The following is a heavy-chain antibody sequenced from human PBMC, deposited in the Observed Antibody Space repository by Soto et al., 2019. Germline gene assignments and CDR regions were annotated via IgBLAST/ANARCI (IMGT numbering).Heavy chain of an antibody. V-gene: IGHV3-11*05. CDR2: ISSSSSYT. CDR1: GFTFSDYY. Sequence: QVQLVESGGGLVKPGGSLRLSCAASGFTFSDYYMSWIRQAPGKGLEWVSYISSSSSYTNYADSVKGRFTISRDNAKNXLYLQMSSLRAEDTAVYYCARLPLIAYFTPSGPDYWGQGTLVTVSS. D-gene: IGHD3-3*01. CDR3: ARLPLIAYFTPSGPDY. J-gene: IGHJ4*02.